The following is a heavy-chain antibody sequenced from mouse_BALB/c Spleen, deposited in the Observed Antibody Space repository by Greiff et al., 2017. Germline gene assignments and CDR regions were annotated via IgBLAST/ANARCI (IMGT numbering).Heavy chain of an antibody. CDR3: ARWLLPSFDY. CDR1: GYTFTSYW. D-gene: IGHD2-3*01. V-gene: IGHV1-7*01. J-gene: IGHJ2*01. Sequence: QVQLKESGAELAKPGASVKMSCKASGYTFTSYWMHWVKQRPGQGLEWIGYINPSTGYTEYNQKFKDKATLTADKSSSTAYMQLSSLTSEDSAVYYCARWLLPSFDYWGQGTTLTVSS. CDR2: INPSTGYT.